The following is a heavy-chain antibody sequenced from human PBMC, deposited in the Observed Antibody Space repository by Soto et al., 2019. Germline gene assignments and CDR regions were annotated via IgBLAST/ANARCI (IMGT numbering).Heavy chain of an antibody. J-gene: IGHJ2*01. Sequence: QVQLVQSGAEVKKPGASVKVSCKASGYTFTSYGISWVRQAPGQGLEWMGWISAYNVNTNYAQKLQGRVTMTTETSTSTAYIGMRSLRSADTAVYYCARVPWKVYYYDCRCYYSWYYELWGRGTLVTGSS. CDR2: ISAYNVNT. CDR3: ARVPWKVYYYDCRCYYSWYYEL. D-gene: IGHD3-22*01. CDR1: GYTFTSYG. V-gene: IGHV1-18*04.